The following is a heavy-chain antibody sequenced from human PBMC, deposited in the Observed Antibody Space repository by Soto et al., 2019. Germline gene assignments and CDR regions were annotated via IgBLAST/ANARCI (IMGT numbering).Heavy chain of an antibody. CDR3: ARGRGYGSGSTDYYYYYYMDV. CDR2: MNPNSGNT. J-gene: IGHJ6*03. V-gene: IGHV1-8*01. CDR1: GYTFTSYD. Sequence: ASVKVSCKASGYTFTSYDINWVRQATGQGLEWMGWMNPNSGNTGYAQKFQGRVTMTRNTSISTAYMELSSLRSEDTAVYYCARGRGYGSGSTDYYYYYYMDVWGKGTTVTVSS. D-gene: IGHD3-10*01.